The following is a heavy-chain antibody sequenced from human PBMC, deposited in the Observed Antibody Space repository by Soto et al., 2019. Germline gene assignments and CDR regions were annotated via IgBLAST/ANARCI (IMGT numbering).Heavy chain of an antibody. CDR2: ISSSSSYI. D-gene: IGHD3-9*01. CDR1: GFTFSSYS. Sequence: GGSLRLSCAASGFTFSSYSMNWVRQAPGKGLEWVSSISSSSSYIYYADSVKGRFTISRDNAKNSLYLQMNSLRAEDTAVYYCARAPVPYYDILTGYYFDYWGQGTLVTVSS. V-gene: IGHV3-21*01. CDR3: ARAPVPYYDILTGYYFDY. J-gene: IGHJ4*02.